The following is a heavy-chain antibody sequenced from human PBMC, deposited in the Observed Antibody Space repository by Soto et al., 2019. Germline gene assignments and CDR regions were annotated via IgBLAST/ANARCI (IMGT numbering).Heavy chain of an antibody. J-gene: IGHJ4*02. CDR1: GFTFSSYW. V-gene: IGHV3-7*03. D-gene: IGHD1-26*01. Sequence: EVQLVESGGGLVQPGGSLRLSCAASGFTFSSYWMSWVRQAPGKGLEWVANIKQDGSEKYYVDSVKGRFTISRDNAKNTLYLQMNSLRAEDTAVYYCARATVGATSPFDYWGQGTLVTVSS. CDR2: IKQDGSEK. CDR3: ARATVGATSPFDY.